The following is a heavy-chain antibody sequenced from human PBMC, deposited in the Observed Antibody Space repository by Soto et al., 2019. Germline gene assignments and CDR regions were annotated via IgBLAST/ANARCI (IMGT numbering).Heavy chain of an antibody. J-gene: IGHJ4*02. D-gene: IGHD2-2*01. CDR1: GGTFSSYT. V-gene: IGHV1-69*02. Sequence: SVKVSCKASGGTFSSYTISWVRQAPGQGLEWMGRIIPILGIANYAQKFQGRVTITADKSTSTAYMELSSLRSEDTAVYYCARGLGPGDIVVVPAADQETNYWGQGTLVTVSS. CDR3: ARGLGPGDIVVVPAADQETNY. CDR2: IIPILGIA.